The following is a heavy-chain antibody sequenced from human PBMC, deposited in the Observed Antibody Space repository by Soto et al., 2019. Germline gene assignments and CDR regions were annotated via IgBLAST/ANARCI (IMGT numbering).Heavy chain of an antibody. J-gene: IGHJ1*01. CDR2: ISAYNGNT. CDR1: GYTFTSYG. V-gene: IGHV1-18*01. D-gene: IGHD3-22*01. Sequence: ASVKVSCKASGYTFTSYGISWVRQAPGQGLEWMGWISAYNGNTNYAQKLQGRVTMTTDTSTSTAYMELRSLRSDDTAVYYCARGTYYYDSSGYGYFQHWGQGTLVTVSS. CDR3: ARGTYYYDSSGYGYFQH.